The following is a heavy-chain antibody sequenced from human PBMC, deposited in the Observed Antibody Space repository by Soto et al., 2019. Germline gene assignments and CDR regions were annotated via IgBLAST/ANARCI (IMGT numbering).Heavy chain of an antibody. Sequence: SLTCTVSGGSISSYYWSWIRQPPGKGLEWIGYIYYSGSTNYNPSLKSRVTISVDTSKNQFSLKLSSVTAADTAVYYCATSYSSSWSDNLEPTKNYYGMDVWGQGTTVTVSS. CDR2: IYYSGST. CDR1: GGSISSYY. J-gene: IGHJ6*02. V-gene: IGHV4-59*01. D-gene: IGHD6-13*01. CDR3: ATSYSSSWSDNLEPTKNYYGMDV.